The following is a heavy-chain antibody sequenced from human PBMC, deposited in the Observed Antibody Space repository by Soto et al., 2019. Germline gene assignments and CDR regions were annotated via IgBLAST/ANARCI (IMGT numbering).Heavy chain of an antibody. J-gene: IGHJ4*02. CDR3: ARDLEYRSSYGGYYFDY. D-gene: IGHD6-6*01. CDR2: IIPIFGTA. V-gene: IGHV1-69*06. Sequence: SVKVSCKASGGTFSSYAIGWVRQAPGQGLEWMGGIIPIFGTANYAQKFQGRVTITADKSTSTAYMELSSLRSEDTAVYYCARDLEYRSSYGGYYFDYWGQGTLVTVSS. CDR1: GGTFSSYA.